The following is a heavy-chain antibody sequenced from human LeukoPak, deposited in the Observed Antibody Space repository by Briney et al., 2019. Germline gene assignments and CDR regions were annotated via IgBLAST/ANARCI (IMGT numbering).Heavy chain of an antibody. Sequence: GGSARLSYAASGFTFSSYTMHGVRQAPGKGLKCQTVISYDGSNKYYADSVKTRFTIATDNSKNTLYLEMKNPRSEDTAVYYCARLPVVVTGDSLYGMDVWGQGTTVTVSS. D-gene: IGHD2-21*02. CDR1: GFTFSSYT. V-gene: IGHV3-30*01. CDR2: ISYDGSNK. J-gene: IGHJ6*02. CDR3: ARLPVVVTGDSLYGMDV.